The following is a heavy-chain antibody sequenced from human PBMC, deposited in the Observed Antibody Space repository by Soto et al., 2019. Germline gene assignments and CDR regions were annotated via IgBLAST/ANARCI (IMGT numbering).Heavy chain of an antibody. J-gene: IGHJ4*02. Sequence: EVQLVESGGNVLQPGGSLRLSCAASGSISSSYWMHWVRQAPGKGLVWVSRINRDGSRTDYADSVKGRFAVSRDNAKNTVLLQMNSLRADDTAVYYCARGVNGYYYVDYWGQGTLVTVSS. D-gene: IGHD2-8*01. V-gene: IGHV3-74*01. CDR2: INRDGSRT. CDR1: GSISSSYW. CDR3: ARGVNGYYYVDY.